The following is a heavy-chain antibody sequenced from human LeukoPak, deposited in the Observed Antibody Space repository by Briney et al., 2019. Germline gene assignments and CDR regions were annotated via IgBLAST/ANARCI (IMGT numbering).Heavy chain of an antibody. CDR2: IANDGRT. Sequence: GGSLRLSCAASGFTVSSNYMSWVRQAPGKGLECVSVIANDGRTYYANSVKGRFTISRDISKNMVYLQMNSLRADDTAVYYCAKRRGLELTYYYHMDVWGKGTTVTVSS. V-gene: IGHV3-53*01. CDR3: AKRRGLELTYYYHMDV. D-gene: IGHD1-7*01. J-gene: IGHJ6*03. CDR1: GFTVSSNY.